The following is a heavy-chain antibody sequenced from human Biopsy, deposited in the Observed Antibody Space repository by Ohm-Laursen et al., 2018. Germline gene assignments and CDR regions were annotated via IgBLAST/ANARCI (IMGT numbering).Heavy chain of an antibody. Sequence: SETLSLTCTVSGAYMTGYFWTWVRQPAGKGLEWIGHIYTIGDTTYNPSLESRVTMSLDTSKNQFSLKMTSLTAADTAVYFCAREDEGLLRALDLWGQGTMVTVSS. CDR3: AREDEGLLRALDL. CDR2: IYTIGDT. CDR1: GAYMTGYF. J-gene: IGHJ3*01. D-gene: IGHD3-3*01. V-gene: IGHV4-4*07.